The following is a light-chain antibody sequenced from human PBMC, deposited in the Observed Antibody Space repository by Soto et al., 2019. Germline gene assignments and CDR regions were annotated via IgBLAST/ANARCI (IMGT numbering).Light chain of an antibody. CDR1: QDISNY. CDR2: DAS. Sequence: DIQMTQSPSSLSASVGDRVTITCQASQDISNYSNWYQQKPGKAPKLLIYDASNLETGVPSRFSGSGSGTDFTFTISSLQPEYIATYYCQQYDNLPITFGQGTRLEIK. V-gene: IGKV1-33*01. J-gene: IGKJ5*01. CDR3: QQYDNLPIT.